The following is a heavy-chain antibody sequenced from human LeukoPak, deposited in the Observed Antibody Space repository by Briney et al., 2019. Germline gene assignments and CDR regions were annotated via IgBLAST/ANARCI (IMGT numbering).Heavy chain of an antibody. D-gene: IGHD6-19*01. V-gene: IGHV3-66*01. CDR3: ARGSENIVVAVPSDMDV. J-gene: IGHJ6*03. CDR1: GFTVSSNY. CDR2: IYSGGST. Sequence: GGSLRLSCAASGFTVSSNYMSWVRQAPGKGLEWVSVIYSGGSTYYADSVKGRFTISRDKSKNTLYLQINSLRAEDTAVYYCARGSENIVVAVPSDMDVWGKGTTVTISS.